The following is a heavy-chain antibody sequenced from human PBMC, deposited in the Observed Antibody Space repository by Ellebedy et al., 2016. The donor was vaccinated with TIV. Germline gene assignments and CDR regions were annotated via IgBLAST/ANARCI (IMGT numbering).Heavy chain of an antibody. CDR2: INPNSGGT. D-gene: IGHD1-26*01. V-gene: IGHV1-2*04. J-gene: IGHJ4*02. Sequence: AASVKVSCKASGYTFTGYYMHWVRQAPGQGLEWMGWINPNSGGTNYAQKFKGWVTMTRDTSISTAYMELSRLRCDDTAVYYCARDGGSYSDFDYWGQGTLVTVSS. CDR1: GYTFTGYY. CDR3: ARDGGSYSDFDY.